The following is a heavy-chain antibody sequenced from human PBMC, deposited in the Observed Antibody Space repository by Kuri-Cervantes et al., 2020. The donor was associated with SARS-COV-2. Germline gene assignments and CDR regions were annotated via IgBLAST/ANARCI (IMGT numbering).Heavy chain of an antibody. CDR3: AREQSTTYYDFWSGYYDGYFDY. Sequence: GESLKISCAASGFTFSSYGMHWVRQAPGKGLEWVAVISYDGSNKYYADSVKGRFTISRDNSKNTLYLQMNSLRAEDTAVYYCAREQSTTYYDFWSGYYDGYFDYWGQGTLVTVSS. CDR1: GFTFSSYG. V-gene: IGHV3-30*03. D-gene: IGHD3-3*01. J-gene: IGHJ4*02. CDR2: ISYDGSNK.